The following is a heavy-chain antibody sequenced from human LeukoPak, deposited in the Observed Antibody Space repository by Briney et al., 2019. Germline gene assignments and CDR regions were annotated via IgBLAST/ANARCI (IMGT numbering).Heavy chain of an antibody. D-gene: IGHD3-3*01. Sequence: AGGSLRLSCAASGFSFSDHYMSWIRQAPGKGLEWVSYISGSGSTIYYAASVRGRFTISRDNAKNSLYLQMNSLRAEDTAIYYCAREGITIFGVANSNWFDSWGQGTLVTVSS. V-gene: IGHV3-11*01. CDR3: AREGITIFGVANSNWFDS. CDR1: GFSFSDHY. CDR2: ISGSGSTI. J-gene: IGHJ5*01.